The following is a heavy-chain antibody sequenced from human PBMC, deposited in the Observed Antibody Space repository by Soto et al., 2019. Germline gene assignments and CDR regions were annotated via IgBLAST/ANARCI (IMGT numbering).Heavy chain of an antibody. Sequence: GGSLRLSCAASGFTFSSYAMSWVRQAPGKGLEWVSAISGSGGSTYYADSVKGRFTISRDNSKNTLYLQMNSLRAEDTAVYYCAKDLGLGYSSGWSGYYYYYMDVWGKGTTVTVSS. D-gene: IGHD6-19*01. CDR1: GFTFSSYA. CDR3: AKDLGLGYSSGWSGYYYYYMDV. V-gene: IGHV3-23*01. CDR2: ISGSGGST. J-gene: IGHJ6*03.